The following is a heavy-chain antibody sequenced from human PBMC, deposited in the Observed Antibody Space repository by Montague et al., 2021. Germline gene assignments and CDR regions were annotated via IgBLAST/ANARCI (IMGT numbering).Heavy chain of an antibody. CDR2: ISHDGSNK. J-gene: IGHJ5*02. Sequence: SHSLSLSASGFPFSTFPMHWVRQAPGKGLEWVALISHDGSNKYYADSVRGRFTVSRDNSKNTLYLQTSSLRADDTAVYYCARWRVYYDSSGYAAWGRGTLVTVSS. CDR3: ARWRVYYDSSGYAA. CDR1: GFPFSTFP. D-gene: IGHD3-22*01. V-gene: IGHV3-30-3*01.